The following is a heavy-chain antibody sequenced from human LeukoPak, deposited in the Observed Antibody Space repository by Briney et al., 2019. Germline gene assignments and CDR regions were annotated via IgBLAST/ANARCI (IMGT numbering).Heavy chain of an antibody. V-gene: IGHV3-23*01. Sequence: PGGSLRLSCAASGFTFSSYAMSWVRQAPGKGLEWVSAISGSGGSTYYADSVKGRFTISRDNSKNTLYLQMNSLRVKDTAVYYCGRDPNGDYFGAYEFWGQETLVTVSA. CDR3: GRDPNGDYFGAYEF. CDR2: ISGSGGST. D-gene: IGHD4-17*01. CDR1: GFTFSSYA. J-gene: IGHJ3*01.